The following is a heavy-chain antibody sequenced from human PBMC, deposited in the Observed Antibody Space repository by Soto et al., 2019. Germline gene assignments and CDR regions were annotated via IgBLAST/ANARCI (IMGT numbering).Heavy chain of an antibody. Sequence: GAPRKVSCKASGGTFRSYAISWVRQAPGQGLEWMGGIIPIFGTANYAQKFQGRVTITADESTSTAYMELSSLRSEDTAVYYCARDKTIFGFDYWGQGTLVTVSS. CDR3: ARDKTIFGFDY. J-gene: IGHJ4*02. CDR1: GGTFRSYA. V-gene: IGHV1-69*13. CDR2: IIPIFGTA. D-gene: IGHD3-3*01.